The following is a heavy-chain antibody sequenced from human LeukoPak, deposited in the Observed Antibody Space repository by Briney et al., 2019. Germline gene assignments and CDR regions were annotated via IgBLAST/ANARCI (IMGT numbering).Heavy chain of an antibody. V-gene: IGHV3-23*01. CDR3: AKDSELDMLTGYSKN. CDR2: ISGSGGYT. Sequence: GGSLRLSCAASGFTFSNYGMYWVRQAPGKGLEWVSSISGSGGYTYYADSVKGRLTISRDNSKNTVYLQMNSLRVEDTAVYYCAKDSELDMLTGYSKNWGQGTLVTVSS. J-gene: IGHJ4*02. D-gene: IGHD3-9*01. CDR1: GFTFSNYG.